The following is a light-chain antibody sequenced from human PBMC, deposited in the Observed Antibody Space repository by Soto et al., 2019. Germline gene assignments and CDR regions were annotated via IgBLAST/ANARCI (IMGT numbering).Light chain of an antibody. J-gene: IGKJ1*01. V-gene: IGKV3-15*01. CDR3: QQYNNWPWT. CDR1: QSVSSY. Sequence: EIVLTQSPATLSLSPGERATLSCRASQSVSSYLAWYQQKPGQAPRLLIYGASTRATGIPARFSGSGSGTEFTLTISSLQSEDFEVYYCQQYNNWPWTFGQGTMVDIK. CDR2: GAS.